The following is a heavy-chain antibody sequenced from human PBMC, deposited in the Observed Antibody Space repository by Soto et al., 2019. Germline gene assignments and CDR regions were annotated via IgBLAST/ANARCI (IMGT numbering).Heavy chain of an antibody. D-gene: IGHD1-26*01. Sequence: ASVKVSCKASGYTFTSYYMHWVRQAPGQGLEWMGIINPSGGSTSYAQKFQGRVTMTRDTSTSTVYMELSSLRSEDTAVYYCARELSGSYSRYYYGMDVWGQGTTVTSP. CDR3: ARELSGSYSRYYYGMDV. CDR1: GYTFTSYY. CDR2: INPSGGST. V-gene: IGHV1-46*01. J-gene: IGHJ6*02.